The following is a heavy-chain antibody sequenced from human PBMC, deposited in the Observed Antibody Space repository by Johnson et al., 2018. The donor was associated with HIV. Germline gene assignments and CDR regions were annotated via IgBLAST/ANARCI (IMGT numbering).Heavy chain of an antibody. CDR1: GFTVSSNY. CDR2: IYSGGST. V-gene: IGHV3-66*02. CDR3: ARPLMVYASDAFDI. J-gene: IGHJ3*02. Sequence: EVQLVESGGGLVQPGGSLRLSCAASGFTVSSNYMSWVRQAPGKGLEWVSVIYSGGSTYYADSVNGRFTISRDNSKNTLYLQMNSLRAEDTAVYYCARPLMVYASDAFDIWGQGTGVTVSS. D-gene: IGHD2-8*01.